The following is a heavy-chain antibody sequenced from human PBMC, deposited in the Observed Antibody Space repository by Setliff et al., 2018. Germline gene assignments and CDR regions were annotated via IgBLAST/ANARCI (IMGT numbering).Heavy chain of an antibody. CDR1: GGSISSGDHY. J-gene: IGHJ5*02. CDR2: IHASGST. CDR3: ARSGDYGSGRLSP. D-gene: IGHD3-10*01. Sequence: SETLSLTCAVYGGSISSGDHYWSWIRQPAGKGLEWIGRIHASGSTNYNPSLKSRVTISVDTSKNQFSLKLTSVTAADTAVYYCARSGDYGSGRLSPWGQGTLVTVSS. V-gene: IGHV4-61*02.